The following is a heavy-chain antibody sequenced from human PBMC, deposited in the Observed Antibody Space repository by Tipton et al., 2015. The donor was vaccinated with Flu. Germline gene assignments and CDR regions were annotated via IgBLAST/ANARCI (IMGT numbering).Heavy chain of an antibody. V-gene: IGHV4-38-2*02. CDR1: GGSIGSPYC. CDR3: ARGSDNANVYLDY. J-gene: IGHJ4*02. CDR2: IYHTGST. D-gene: IGHD6-19*01. Sequence: TLSLTCSVSGGSIGSPYCWGWVRQPPGKGLEWIGNIYHTGSTYYNPSLRSRVTILVDRSKNQFSLKVTSLTAADTAVYYCARGSDNANVYLDYWGRGTLVTVSS.